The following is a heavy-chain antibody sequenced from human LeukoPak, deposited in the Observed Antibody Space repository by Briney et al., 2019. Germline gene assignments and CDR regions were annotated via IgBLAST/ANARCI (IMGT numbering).Heavy chain of an antibody. CDR1: GFTFSRFW. V-gene: IGHV3-7*01. D-gene: IGHD4-11*01. Sequence: GGSLRLSCSASGFTFSRFWMSGVRQARGKGLEYVALIKQGGSEIYHMDSVKGRFTISRDDATNSLYLQMNSLRVEDTALYYCARDRESESDSEGDYWGQGTLVTVSS. CDR3: ARDRESESDSEGDY. J-gene: IGHJ4*02. CDR2: IKQGGSEI.